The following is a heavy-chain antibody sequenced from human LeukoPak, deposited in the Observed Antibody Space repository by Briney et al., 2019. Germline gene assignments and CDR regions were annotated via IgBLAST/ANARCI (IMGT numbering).Heavy chain of an antibody. D-gene: IGHD3-3*01. CDR1: GGSVSSGGYY. J-gene: IGHJ4*02. CDR2: IYYSGST. V-gene: IGHV4-61*08. Sequence: SETLSLTCTVSGGSVSSGGYYWSWIRQPPGKGLGWIGYIYYSGSTNYNPSLKSRVTISVDTSKNQFSLKLSSVTAADTAVYYCARDHSFFSGLDYWGQGTLVTVSS. CDR3: ARDHSFFSGLDY.